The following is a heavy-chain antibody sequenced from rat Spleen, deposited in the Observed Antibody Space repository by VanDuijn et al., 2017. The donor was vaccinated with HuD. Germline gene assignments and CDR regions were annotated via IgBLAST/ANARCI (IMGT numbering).Heavy chain of an antibody. Sequence: EVQLVESGGGLVQPGRSLKLSCVASGFTFNDYWMTWVRQAPTKGLEWVASISPGGGNTFYRDSVKGRFTISRDNAKTTLYLQMNSLQTEDTAIYFCTRDHSYWGGYYPGGFAYWGQGTLVTVSS. V-gene: IGHV5-31*01. D-gene: IGHD1-12*02. J-gene: IGHJ3*01. CDR1: GFTFNDYW. CDR2: ISPGGGNT. CDR3: TRDHSYWGGYYPGGFAY.